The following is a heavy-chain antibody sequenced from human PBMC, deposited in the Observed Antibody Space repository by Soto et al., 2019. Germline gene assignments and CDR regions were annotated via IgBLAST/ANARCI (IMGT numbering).Heavy chain of an antibody. CDR2: IVPIFGSP. CDR3: ARDGGTSAQPYFFDF. D-gene: IGHD2-8*02. J-gene: IGHJ4*02. Sequence: QVQLVQSGAQVKKPGSSVKVSCKASGGTFGSHTIAWVRLAPGRGLEWMGGIVPIFGSPNYAQKFQGRVTITANESSSTVYMELSSLRPGDTAVYYCARDGGTSAQPYFFDFWGQGTLVTVSS. V-gene: IGHV1-69*01. CDR1: GGTFGSHT.